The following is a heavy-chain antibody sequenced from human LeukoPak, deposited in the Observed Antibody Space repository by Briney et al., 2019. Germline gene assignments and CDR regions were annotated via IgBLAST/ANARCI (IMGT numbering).Heavy chain of an antibody. V-gene: IGHV3-74*01. CDR3: ARDDRSWSDYYYYYMDV. Sequence: GGSLRLSCAASGFTFSSYWMHWVRQAPGKGLVWVSRINSDGSSTSYADSVKGRFTISRDNSKNTLYLQMNSLRAEDTAVYYCARDDRSWSDYYYYYMDVWGKGTTVTVSS. CDR1: GFTFSSYW. D-gene: IGHD6-13*01. J-gene: IGHJ6*03. CDR2: INSDGSST.